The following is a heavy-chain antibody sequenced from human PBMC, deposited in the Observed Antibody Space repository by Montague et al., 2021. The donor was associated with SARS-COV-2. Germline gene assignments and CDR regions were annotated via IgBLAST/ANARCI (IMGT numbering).Heavy chain of an antibody. V-gene: IGHV4-59*03. Sequence: SETLSLTCTVSGGSIRSYYWSWIRRTPGKGLERIGNIYYDGSTTYNPSLKSRVTMSVDSSKNQFSLRLSSVTAADTAVYYCARYGSYFEHWGQGTLVTVSS. D-gene: IGHD1-26*01. CDR2: IYYDGST. CDR3: ARYGSYFEH. J-gene: IGHJ4*02. CDR1: GGSIRSYY.